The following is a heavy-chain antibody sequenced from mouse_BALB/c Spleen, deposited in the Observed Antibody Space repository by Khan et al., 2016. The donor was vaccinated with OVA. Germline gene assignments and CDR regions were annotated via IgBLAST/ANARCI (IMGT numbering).Heavy chain of an antibody. V-gene: IGHV5-4*02. D-gene: IGHD2-1*01. J-gene: IGHJ3*01. CDR1: GFTFSDYY. Sequence: EVELVESGGGLVKPGGSLKLSCVVSGFTFSDYYMYWVRQTPEKRLEWVATISDGGIYTYYPDSVQGRFTISRDAAQHNPYLQMNSMKSEDTARFYCGRGYDGNPVAYWGQGTLVTGAA. CDR3: GRGYDGNPVAY. CDR2: ISDGGIYT.